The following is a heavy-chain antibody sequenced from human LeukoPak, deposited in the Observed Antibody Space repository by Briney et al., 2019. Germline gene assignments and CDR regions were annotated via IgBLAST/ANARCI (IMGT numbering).Heavy chain of an antibody. Sequence: SETLSLTCTVSGGSISSSTYFWGWIRQPPGKGLEWIGTIYYSGSTYYNPSLKSRVTISVDTSKNQFSLKLSSVTAADTAVYYCARQEAGSILWFGEFDYWGQGTLVTVSS. CDR2: IYYSGST. CDR3: ARQEAGSILWFGEFDY. V-gene: IGHV4-39*01. J-gene: IGHJ4*02. D-gene: IGHD3-10*01. CDR1: GGSISSSTYF.